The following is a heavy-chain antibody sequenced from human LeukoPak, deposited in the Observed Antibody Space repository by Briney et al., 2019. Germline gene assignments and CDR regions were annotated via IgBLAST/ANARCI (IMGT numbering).Heavy chain of an antibody. D-gene: IGHD3-10*01. J-gene: IGHJ4*02. Sequence: GGTLRLSCAASGFTFSSYGMSWVRQAPGKGLEWVSAISGSGGSTYYADSVKGRFTISRGNSKNTLYLQMNSLRAEDTAVYYCAVSLLWFGELSGRFDYWGQGTLVTVSS. CDR2: ISGSGGST. V-gene: IGHV3-23*01. CDR3: AVSLLWFGELSGRFDY. CDR1: GFTFSSYG.